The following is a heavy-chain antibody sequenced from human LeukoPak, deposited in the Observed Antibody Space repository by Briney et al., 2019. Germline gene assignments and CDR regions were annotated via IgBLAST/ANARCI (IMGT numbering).Heavy chain of an antibody. CDR2: INPNSGGT. CDR1: RYTFTGYY. J-gene: IGHJ4*02. D-gene: IGHD3-10*01. V-gene: IGHV1-2*06. Sequence: GASLTVSCKDSRYTFTGYYMHWVRLEPQQGLEWMARINPNSGGTNYAQKFQSSVTITRDTSISTAYMEVSRLRSDDTAADYCARDKKGEVRGPDYWGEGTLVTVSA. CDR3: ARDKKGEVRGPDY.